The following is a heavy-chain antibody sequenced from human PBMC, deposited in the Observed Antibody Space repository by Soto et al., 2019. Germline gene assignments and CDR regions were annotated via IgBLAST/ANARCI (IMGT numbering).Heavy chain of an antibody. D-gene: IGHD3-22*01. J-gene: IGHJ5*02. Sequence: SETLSLTCTVSGDSITRSNFYWGWIRQPPGKGLEWLGSIFYSGSTFYNPALKSRVTFSVDTSKNHFSLKLSSVTAVDTAVYYCARHKTTMLTVVSAFDPWGQGTRVTVSS. CDR2: IFYSGST. CDR1: GDSITRSNFY. V-gene: IGHV4-39*02. CDR3: ARHKTTMLTVVSAFDP.